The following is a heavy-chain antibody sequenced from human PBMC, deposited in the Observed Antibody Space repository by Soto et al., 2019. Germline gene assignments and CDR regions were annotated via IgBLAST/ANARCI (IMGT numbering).Heavy chain of an antibody. CDR3: AKDLESGATTPFQSWFDP. V-gene: IGHV3-30*18. Sequence: QVQLVESGGGVVQPGRSLRLSCAASGFTFSSYGMHWVRQAPGKGLEWVAVISYDGSNKYYADSVKGRFTISRDNSKNTXYLQMNSLRAEDTAVYYCAKDLESGATTPFQSWFDPWGQGTLVTVSS. J-gene: IGHJ5*02. CDR1: GFTFSSYG. D-gene: IGHD1-26*01. CDR2: ISYDGSNK.